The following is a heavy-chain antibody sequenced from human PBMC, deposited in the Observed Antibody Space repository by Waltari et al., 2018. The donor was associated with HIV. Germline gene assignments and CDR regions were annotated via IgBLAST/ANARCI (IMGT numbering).Heavy chain of an antibody. J-gene: IGHJ3*01. Sequence: EVQLVESGGGLVQPGDSLRLSCAASGFTISSNYMTWVRQAPRKGLEWVSVIYSGGSTYYADSVKGRFTISRDNSKNTLYLQMNSLRAEDTAMYYCAREAGGGAFDLWGQGTMVTVSS. CDR3: AREAGGGAFDL. D-gene: IGHD3-16*01. V-gene: IGHV3-66*02. CDR2: IYSGGST. CDR1: GFTISSNY.